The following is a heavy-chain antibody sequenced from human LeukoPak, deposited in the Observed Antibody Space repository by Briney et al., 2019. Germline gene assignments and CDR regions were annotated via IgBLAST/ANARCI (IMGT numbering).Heavy chain of an antibody. V-gene: IGHV4-39*07. CDR2: IYYSGST. J-gene: IGHJ5*02. D-gene: IGHD5-18*01. CDR3: VRNVTETTMGGGSNWFDP. CDR1: GGSISSSSYY. Sequence: PSETLSLTCTVSGGSISSSSYYWGWIRQPPGKGLEWIGSIYYSGSTFYNPSIKSRLTISVDTSKNQFSLHQHSVTAADTAVYYCVRNVTETTMGGGSNWFDPWGQGTLVTVSS.